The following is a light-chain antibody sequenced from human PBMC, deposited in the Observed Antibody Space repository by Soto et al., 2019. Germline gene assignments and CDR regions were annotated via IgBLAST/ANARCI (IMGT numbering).Light chain of an antibody. J-gene: IGLJ1*01. CDR3: QSYDDTLSGSV. V-gene: IGLV1-40*01. Sequence: QSALTQPPSVSGAPGQRVTISCTGSGSNIGSGYDVHWYQELPGTAPKLLIYANNNRPSGVPDRFSGSKSGTSASLTITALQAEDEADDYCQSYDDTLSGSVFGTGTKVTVL. CDR1: GSNIGSGYD. CDR2: ANN.